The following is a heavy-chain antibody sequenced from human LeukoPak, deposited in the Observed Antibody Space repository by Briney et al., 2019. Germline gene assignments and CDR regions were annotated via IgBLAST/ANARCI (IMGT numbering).Heavy chain of an antibody. CDR3: ARSGSYYFDSSGYYDTNDAFDI. CDR1: GGTFSNYA. J-gene: IGHJ3*02. Sequence: ASVKVSCKASGGTFSNYAISWVRQAPGPGLEWMGGIIPIFGTPNYAQKFQGRVTITADESTSTAYVELSSLRSDDTAVHYCARSGSYYFDSSGYYDTNDAFDIWGQGTMVTVSS. D-gene: IGHD3-22*01. V-gene: IGHV1-69*13. CDR2: IIPIFGTP.